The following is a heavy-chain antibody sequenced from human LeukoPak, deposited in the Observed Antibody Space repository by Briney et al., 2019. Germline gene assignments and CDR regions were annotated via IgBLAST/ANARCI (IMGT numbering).Heavy chain of an antibody. V-gene: IGHV4-39*01. CDR3: ARQSRYSDAFDI. CDR1: GGSISGSSYY. Sequence: SETLSLTCTVSGGSISGSSYYWGWIRQPPGKGLEWIGSIYYSGSTYYNPSLKSRVTISVDTSKNQFSLKLSSVTAADTAVYYCARQSRYSDAFDIWGQGTMVTVSS. CDR2: IYYSGST. J-gene: IGHJ3*02. D-gene: IGHD2-15*01.